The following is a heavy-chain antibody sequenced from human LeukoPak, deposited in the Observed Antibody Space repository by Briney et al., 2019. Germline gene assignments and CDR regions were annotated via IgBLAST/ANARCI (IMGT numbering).Heavy chain of an antibody. CDR3: AKSIVAVAGTDY. D-gene: IGHD6-19*01. V-gene: IGHV3-23*01. CDR1: GFTFSSYA. J-gene: IGHJ4*02. Sequence: SGGSLRLSCAASGFTFSSYAMSWVRQAPGKGLEWVSAISGRGGSTYYAYSVKGRFTISRDNSKNTLYLQMNSLRAEDTAVYYCAKSIVAVAGTDYWGQGTLVTVSS. CDR2: ISGRGGST.